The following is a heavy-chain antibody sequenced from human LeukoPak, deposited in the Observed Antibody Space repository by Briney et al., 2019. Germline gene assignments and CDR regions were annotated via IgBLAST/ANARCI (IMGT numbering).Heavy chain of an antibody. Sequence: SETLTLTCAVSGYSISSCYYWGCLQPPPEEGLEDIGSIYRSGNSYYNHSLKSRFAISGDTSKNQLSLQLSSVTAADTAVYQCARVRIMGNGTYSNWYFDLWGRGTLVTVSS. CDR2: IYRSGNS. CDR1: GYSISSCYY. J-gene: IGHJ2*01. V-gene: IGHV4-38-2*01. CDR3: ARVRIMGNGTYSNWYFDL. D-gene: IGHD1-26*01.